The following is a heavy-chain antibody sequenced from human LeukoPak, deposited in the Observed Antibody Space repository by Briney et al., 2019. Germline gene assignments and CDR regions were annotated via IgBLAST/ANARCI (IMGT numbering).Heavy chain of an antibody. V-gene: IGHV4-59*01. CDR1: GGSISGYY. CDR2: FYYTGYT. Sequence: SETLSLTCSVSGGSISGYYWSWIRQPPGKGLKWIGYFYYTGYTNYNPSLKSRVAISVDTSKNQFSLYLTSGTAADTAVYYCARESYGIDSWGQGTLVSVSS. D-gene: IGHD5-18*01. CDR3: ARESYGIDS. J-gene: IGHJ4*02.